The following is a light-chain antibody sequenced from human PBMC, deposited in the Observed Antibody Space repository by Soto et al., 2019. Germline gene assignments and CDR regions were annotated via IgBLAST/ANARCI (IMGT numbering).Light chain of an antibody. CDR2: DNN. CDR1: SSNIGNNY. CDR3: GTWDSSLSAVV. V-gene: IGLV1-51*01. J-gene: IGLJ2*01. Sequence: QSVLTQPXSVSAAPGQKVTISCSGSSSNIGNNYVSWYQQLPGTAPKLLIYDNNKRPSGIPDRFSGSKSGXSXXXGITGLQTGDEADYXCGTWDSSLSAVVFXGGXXXTVL.